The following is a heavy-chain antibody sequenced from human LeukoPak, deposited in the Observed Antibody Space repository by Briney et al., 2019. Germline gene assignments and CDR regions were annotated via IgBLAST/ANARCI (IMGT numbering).Heavy chain of an antibody. CDR3: ARDPGDGYNRAIDLNWFDP. Sequence: ASVKVSCKASGYTFTSYGISWVRQAPGQGLEWMGWISAYNGNTNYAQKLQGRVTMTTDTSTSTAYMELRSLRSDDTAVYYCARDPGDGYNRAIDLNWFDPWGQGTLVTVSS. J-gene: IGHJ5*02. D-gene: IGHD5-24*01. V-gene: IGHV1-18*01. CDR2: ISAYNGNT. CDR1: GYTFTSYG.